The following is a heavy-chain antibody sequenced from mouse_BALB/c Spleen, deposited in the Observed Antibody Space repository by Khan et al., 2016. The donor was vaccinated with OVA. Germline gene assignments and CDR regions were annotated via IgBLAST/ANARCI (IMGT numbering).Heavy chain of an antibody. CDR3: ARSVTITTVVATDFDY. V-gene: IGHV3-2*02. CDR2: ISYSGRT. CDR1: GYSITSDYA. D-gene: IGHD1-1*01. J-gene: IGHJ2*01. Sequence: EVQLQESGPGLVKPSQSLSLTCTVTGYSITSDYAWNWIRQFPGNKLEWMGYISYSGRTSYNPSLQSRISITRDTSTTQFFLQLNSVTTEDTAKYYCARSVTITTVVATDFDYWGQGTTLTVAS.